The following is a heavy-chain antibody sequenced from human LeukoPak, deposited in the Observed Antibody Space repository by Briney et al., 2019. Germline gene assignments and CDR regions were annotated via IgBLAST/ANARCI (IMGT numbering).Heavy chain of an antibody. D-gene: IGHD3-22*01. Sequence: GGSLRLSCAVSGITLSNYGMSWVRQAPGKGLEWVAGISDSGGSTNYADSVKGRFTISRDNPKNTLYLQMNSLRAEDTAVYYCAKVGIRISLIVVVFTTADDWYFDLWGRGTLVTVSS. CDR2: ISDSGGST. J-gene: IGHJ2*01. CDR3: AKVGIRISLIVVVFTTADDWYFDL. V-gene: IGHV3-23*01. CDR1: GITLSNYG.